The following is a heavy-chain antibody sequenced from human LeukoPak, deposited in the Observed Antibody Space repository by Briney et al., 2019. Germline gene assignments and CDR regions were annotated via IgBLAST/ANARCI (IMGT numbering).Heavy chain of an antibody. Sequence: GSLRLSCAASGFSFSGAWMSWVRQAPGKGLEWIGEINHSGSTNYNPSLKSRVTISVDTSKNQFSLKLSSVTAADTAVYYCARCPAYCSSTSCNWFDPWGQGTLVTVSS. D-gene: IGHD2-2*01. V-gene: IGHV4-34*01. J-gene: IGHJ5*02. CDR1: GFSFSGAW. CDR2: INHSGST. CDR3: ARCPAYCSSTSCNWFDP.